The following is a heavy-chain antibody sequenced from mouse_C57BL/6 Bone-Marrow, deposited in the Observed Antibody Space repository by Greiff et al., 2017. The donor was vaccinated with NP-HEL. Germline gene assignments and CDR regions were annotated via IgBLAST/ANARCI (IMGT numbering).Heavy chain of an antibody. CDR1: GFPFSDYG. D-gene: IGHD1-1*01. J-gene: IGHJ2*01. CDR2: ISSGSSTI. V-gene: IGHV5-17*01. CDR3: ARTNYYGSRGFDY. Sequence: EVHLVESGGGLVKPGGSLKLSCAASGFPFSDYGMHWVRQAPEKGLEWVAYISSGSSTIYYADTVKGRFTISRDNAKNTLFLQMTSLRSDDTAMYYCARTNYYGSRGFDYWGQGTTLTVSS.